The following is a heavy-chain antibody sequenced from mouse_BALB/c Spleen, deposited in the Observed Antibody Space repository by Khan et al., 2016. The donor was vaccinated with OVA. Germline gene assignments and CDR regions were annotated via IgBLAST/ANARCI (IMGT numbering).Heavy chain of an antibody. V-gene: IGHV9-3-1*01. CDR2: INTYTGEP. CDR3: AKPPYFSYTLDH. Sequence: QIQLVQSGPELKKPGETVKISCKASGYTFTNYGMNWVKQSPGKALKWMGWINTYTGEPTYADDFKGRFAFSLETSASTAYLQINNLKDEDTATYFCAKPPYFSYTLDHWGQGTSVTVSS. D-gene: IGHD2-10*01. J-gene: IGHJ4*01. CDR1: GYTFTNYG.